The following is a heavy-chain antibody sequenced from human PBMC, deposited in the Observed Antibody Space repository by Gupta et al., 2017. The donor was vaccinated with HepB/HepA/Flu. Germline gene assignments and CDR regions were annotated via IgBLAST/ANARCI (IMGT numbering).Heavy chain of an antibody. J-gene: IGHJ4*02. V-gene: IGHV3-23*05. CDR2: ITISSTT. CDR1: GFTFNNFA. Sequence: EVQLLESGGDLVQPGGSLRLSCAASGFTFNNFAMSWVRQAPGKGLEWVSCITISSTTYYTDSVKGRFTISRDNSKNTLYLQMNGLRAEDTAVYYCAKDLFLDFVGLDFDSRGQGTLVTVSS. D-gene: IGHD1-26*01. CDR3: AKDLFLDFVGLDFDS.